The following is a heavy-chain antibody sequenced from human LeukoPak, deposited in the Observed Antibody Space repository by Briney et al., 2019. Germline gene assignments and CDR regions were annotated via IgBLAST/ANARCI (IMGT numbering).Heavy chain of an antibody. D-gene: IGHD6-13*01. J-gene: IGHJ6*02. CDR2: ISWNSGSI. CDR1: GFTFDDYS. V-gene: IGHV3-9*01. CDR3: ANDSSSWYRCMDV. Sequence: GSSVTLFCAPSGFTFDDYSMQWVRQPAGKGLAWVSCISWNSGSIGYAPSVKGRFTISRDNAKNSLYLPMNSLRGEDTALYYCANDSSSWYRCMDVWGQGTTVTVSS.